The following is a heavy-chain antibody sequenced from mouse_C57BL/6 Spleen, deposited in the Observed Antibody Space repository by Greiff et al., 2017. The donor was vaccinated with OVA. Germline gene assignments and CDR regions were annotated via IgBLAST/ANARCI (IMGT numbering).Heavy chain of an antibody. J-gene: IGHJ2*01. D-gene: IGHD1-1*01. Sequence: DVKLQESVAELVRPGASVKLSCTASGFNIKNTYMHWVKQRPEQGLEWIGRIDPANGNTKYAPKFQGKATVTADTSSNTAYLQLSSLTSEDTAIYYCARGVVGPYYFDYWGQGTTLTVSS. V-gene: IGHV14-3*01. CDR1: GFNIKNTY. CDR3: ARGVVGPYYFDY. CDR2: IDPANGNT.